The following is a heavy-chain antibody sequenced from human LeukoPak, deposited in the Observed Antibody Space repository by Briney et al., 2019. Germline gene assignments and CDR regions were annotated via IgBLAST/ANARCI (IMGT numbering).Heavy chain of an antibody. D-gene: IGHD6-13*01. CDR3: ASFSGIAAAGSYYYYYYMDV. CDR2: MNPNSGNT. J-gene: IGHJ6*03. Sequence: ASVKVSCKASGYTFTSYDINWVRQATGQGLEWMGWMNPNSGNTGYAQKFQGRVTMTRNTSISTAYMELSSLRPEDTAVYYCASFSGIAAAGSYYYYYYMDVWGEGTTVTISS. V-gene: IGHV1-8*01. CDR1: GYTFTSYD.